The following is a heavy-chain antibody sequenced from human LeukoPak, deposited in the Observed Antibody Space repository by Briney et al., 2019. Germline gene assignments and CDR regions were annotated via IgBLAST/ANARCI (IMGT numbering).Heavy chain of an antibody. V-gene: IGHV3-7*03. J-gene: IGHJ4*02. Sequence: GGSLRLSCAASGFTFSGYWMSWVRQAPGKGLEWVANIKQDGSEKYYVDSVKGRFTISRDNAKNSLYLQMNSLRAEDSAVYYCGASVFWWGQGALVTVSS. D-gene: IGHD3-3*01. CDR3: GASVFW. CDR2: IKQDGSEK. CDR1: GFTFSGYW.